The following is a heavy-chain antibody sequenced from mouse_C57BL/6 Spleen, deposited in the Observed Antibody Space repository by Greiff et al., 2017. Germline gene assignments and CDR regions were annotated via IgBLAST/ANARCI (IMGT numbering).Heavy chain of an antibody. CDR1: GYTFTDYY. D-gene: IGHD1-1*01. CDR2: INPNNGGT. J-gene: IGHJ1*03. V-gene: IGHV1-26*01. Sequence: EVQLQQSGPELVKPGASVKISCKASGYTFTDYYMTWVKQSHGKSLEWIGDINPNNGGTSYNQKFKGKATLTVDKSSSTAYMELRSLTSEDSAVYYCARWDYYGSSYWYFDVWGTGTTVTVSS. CDR3: ARWDYYGSSYWYFDV.